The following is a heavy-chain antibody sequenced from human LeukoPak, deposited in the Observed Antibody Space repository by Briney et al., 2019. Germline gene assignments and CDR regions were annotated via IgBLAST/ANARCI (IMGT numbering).Heavy chain of an antibody. CDR2: TFYRSKWYN. D-gene: IGHD6-19*01. CDR1: GXSASSNSSA. Sequence: SQTLSLTCAISGXSASSNSSAWNWIRQSPSRGLEWLGRTFYRSKWYNDYIVSVESRININPDTSKNQFSLQLKSVTPEDTAMYYCAREEESSGWSFDYWGQGILVTVSS. V-gene: IGHV6-1*01. J-gene: IGHJ4*02. CDR3: AREEESSGWSFDY.